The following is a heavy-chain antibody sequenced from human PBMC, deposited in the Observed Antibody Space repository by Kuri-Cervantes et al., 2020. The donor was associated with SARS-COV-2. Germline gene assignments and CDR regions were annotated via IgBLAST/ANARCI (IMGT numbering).Heavy chain of an antibody. D-gene: IGHD2-2*01. CDR2: IYYSGST. CDR1: GGSISSYY. Sequence: SETLSLTCTVSGGSISSYYWSWIRQPPGKGLEWIGYIYYSGSTNYNPSLKSRVTISVDTSKNQFSLKLSSVTAADTAVYYCARGVVPAATKIKKNFGYFDLWGRGTLVTVSS. J-gene: IGHJ2*01. CDR3: ARGVVPAATKIKKNFGYFDL. V-gene: IGHV4-59*01.